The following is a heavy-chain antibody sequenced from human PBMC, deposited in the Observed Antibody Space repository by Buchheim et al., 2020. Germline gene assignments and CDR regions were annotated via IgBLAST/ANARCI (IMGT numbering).Heavy chain of an antibody. CDR3: AKSRMWFSGNS. V-gene: IGHV1-46*01. Sequence: QVQLVQSGAEVKKPGASVKLSCTASGVTSTGYYMHWVRQAPGQGLEWMGTINPSVGAATYAQRFRGRAPITRDTSTSTFYMDMSSLTSEDTALYYCAKSRMWFSGNSWG. D-gene: IGHD2-21*01. CDR1: GVTSTGYY. CDR2: INPSVGAA. J-gene: IGHJ5*01.